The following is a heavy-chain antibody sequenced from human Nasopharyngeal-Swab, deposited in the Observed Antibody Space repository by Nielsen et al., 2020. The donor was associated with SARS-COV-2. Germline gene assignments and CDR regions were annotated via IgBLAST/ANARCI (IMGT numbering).Heavy chain of an antibody. Sequence: SETLSLTCTVSGGSISSHYWSWIRQPPGKGLEWIGYIYYSGSTNYNPSLKSRVTISVDTSKNQFSLKLSSVTAADTAVYYCARDRPMVRGVASGGAHYYYYYMDVWGKGTTVTVSS. D-gene: IGHD3-10*01. CDR3: ARDRPMVRGVASGGAHYYYYYMDV. J-gene: IGHJ6*03. V-gene: IGHV4-59*11. CDR1: GGSISSHY. CDR2: IYYSGST.